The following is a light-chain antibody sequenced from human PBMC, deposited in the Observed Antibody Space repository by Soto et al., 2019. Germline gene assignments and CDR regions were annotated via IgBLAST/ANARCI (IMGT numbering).Light chain of an antibody. V-gene: IGKV1-39*01. CDR1: QSISSY. CDR2: TTS. J-gene: IGKJ1*01. CDR3: LQDYNYPWT. Sequence: DIQMTQSPSSLSAYVGDRVTITCRASQSISSYLNWYQQKPGKAPNLLMYTTSSLETGVPSRFSGSGSGTDFTLTISSLQPEDFATYYCLQDYNYPWTFGQGTKVDIK.